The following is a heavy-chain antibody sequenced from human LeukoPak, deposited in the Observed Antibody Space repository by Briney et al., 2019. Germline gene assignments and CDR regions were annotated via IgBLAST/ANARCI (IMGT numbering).Heavy chain of an antibody. CDR2: IYYSGST. J-gene: IGHJ4*02. Sequence: SETLSLTCTVSGYSISKYDMSLFRQPPGKGLDWVGYIYYSGSTNYNPSPKRRVTISVDTYKNQSSLKLRSGTAADTAVYYCARLGNGYNRYYFEYWGQGTLVSVSS. D-gene: IGHD5-24*01. CDR1: GYSISKYD. V-gene: IGHV4-59*08. CDR3: ARLGNGYNRYYFEY.